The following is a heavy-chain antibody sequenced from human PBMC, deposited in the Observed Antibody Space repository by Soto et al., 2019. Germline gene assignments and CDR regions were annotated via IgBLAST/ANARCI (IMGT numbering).Heavy chain of an antibody. D-gene: IGHD3-22*01. CDR1: GGSFSGYY. CDR2: INHSGST. Sequence: PSETLSLTCAVYGGSFSGYYWSWIRQPPGKGLEWIGEINHSGSTNYNPSLKSRVTISVDTSKNQFSLKLSSVTAADTAVYYCARDYYDSSGRPTIDYWGQGTLVTFSS. V-gene: IGHV4-34*01. CDR3: ARDYYDSSGRPTIDY. J-gene: IGHJ4*02.